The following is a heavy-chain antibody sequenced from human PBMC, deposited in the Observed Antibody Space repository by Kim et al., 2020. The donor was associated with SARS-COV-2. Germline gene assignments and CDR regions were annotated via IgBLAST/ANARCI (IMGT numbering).Heavy chain of an antibody. CDR1: GFTFSSFG. D-gene: IGHD2-15*01. V-gene: IGHV3-30*12. J-gene: IGHJ5*02. CDR2: ISFDGSET. CDR3: ARGREQQVVLGWFDP. Sequence: GGSLRLSCATSGFTFSSFGMHWVRQAPGKGLEWVAVISFDGSETYYADSVKGRFTISRDNSKNTLHLQMDSLRAEDTAADYCARGREQQVVLGWFDPWGQGTLVTVSS.